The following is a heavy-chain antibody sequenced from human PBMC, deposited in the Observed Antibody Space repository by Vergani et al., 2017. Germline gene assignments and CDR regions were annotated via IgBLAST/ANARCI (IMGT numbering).Heavy chain of an antibody. CDR3: AKVRAVAPGPRERPAYTTPGGGS. CDR2: ISVRSGSR. D-gene: IGHD3-16*01. J-gene: IGHJ5*02. Sequence: EVHLLESGGGLEQPGGSLRLSCAASGFTFSSYAMSWVRQAPGKGLEWVSSISVRSGSRYYADSVKGRFTISRDKSKNTLYLQMNSLRAEDTAVYYCAKVRAVAPGPRERPAYTTPGGGSSGQGTLVTVSS. V-gene: IGHV3-23*01. CDR1: GFTFSSYA.